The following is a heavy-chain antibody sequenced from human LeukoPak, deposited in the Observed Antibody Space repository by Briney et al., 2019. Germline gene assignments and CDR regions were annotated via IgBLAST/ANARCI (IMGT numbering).Heavy chain of an antibody. D-gene: IGHD1-1*01. CDR3: AYLGLSSDWNDVPGPQIDY. J-gene: IGHJ4*02. V-gene: IGHV3-23*01. CDR2: ISASGTIT. Sequence: GGSLRLSCAASGFTFGDYGMHWVRQAPGKGLEWVSTISASGTITYYADSVKGRCTISRDYSKNTVYLQMNSLRAEDTAVYYCAYLGLSSDWNDVPGPQIDYWGQGTLVSVSS. CDR1: GFTFGDYG.